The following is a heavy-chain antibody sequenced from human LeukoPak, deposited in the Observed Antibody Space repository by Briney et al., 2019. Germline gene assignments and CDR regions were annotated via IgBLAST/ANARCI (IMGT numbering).Heavy chain of an antibody. CDR2: IKQDGSDR. CDR1: GFTIRNYW. Sequence: PGGSLRLSCAASGFTIRNYWMSWVRQAPGTGLEWVANIKQDGSDRNYVTSVRGRFTISRDNAESSLYLQMNSLRAEDTALYYCVRNLAVAGTCFDSWGQGTLVTVSS. J-gene: IGHJ4*02. V-gene: IGHV3-7*03. D-gene: IGHD6-19*01. CDR3: VRNLAVAGTCFDS.